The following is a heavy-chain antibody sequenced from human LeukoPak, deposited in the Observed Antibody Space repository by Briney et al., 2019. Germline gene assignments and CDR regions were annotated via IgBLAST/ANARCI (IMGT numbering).Heavy chain of an antibody. D-gene: IGHD6-13*01. J-gene: IGHJ3*01. Sequence: SETLSLTCSVSGGSISTYYWSWIRQPPGKGLEWIGNIYYTGSTNYNPSLKSRVTISVDTSKSQFSLKLSSVTAADTAVYYCARGPQITAVATGSFDVWGQGTMVTVSS. CDR2: IYYTGST. CDR1: GGSISTYY. V-gene: IGHV4-59*12. CDR3: ARGPQITAVATGSFDV.